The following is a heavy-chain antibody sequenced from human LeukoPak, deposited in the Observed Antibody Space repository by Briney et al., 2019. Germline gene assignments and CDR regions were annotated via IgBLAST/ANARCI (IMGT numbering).Heavy chain of an antibody. CDR3: ARDKGPKGFDP. CDR2: IYYSGST. V-gene: IGHV4-59*01. J-gene: IGHJ5*02. CDR1: GGSISSYY. Sequence: PSETLSLTCTVSGGSISSYYWSWIRQPPGKGLKWIGYIYYSGSTNYNPSLKSRVTISVDTSKNQFSLKLSSVTAADTAVYYCARDKGPKGFDPWGQGTLVTVSS.